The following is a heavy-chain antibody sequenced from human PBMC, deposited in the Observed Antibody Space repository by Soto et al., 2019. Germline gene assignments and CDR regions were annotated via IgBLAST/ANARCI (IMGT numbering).Heavy chain of an antibody. CDR1: GDSVSSNSAA. CDR3: AREPLTDYMGRMDV. CDR2: TYYRSKWYN. Sequence: QVPLQQSGPGLVKPSQTLSLTCAISGDSVSSNSAAWYWIRQSPSRGLERLGRTYYRSKWYNDYVLCGKSQIPINQDTSKNQFSLHLNSVTPEDTDVYYCAREPLTDYMGRMDVWGKGTTVNVSS. D-gene: IGHD4-4*01. V-gene: IGHV6-1*01. J-gene: IGHJ6*04.